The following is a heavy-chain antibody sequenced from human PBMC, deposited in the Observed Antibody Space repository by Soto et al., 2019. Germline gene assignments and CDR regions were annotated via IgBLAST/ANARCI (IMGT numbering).Heavy chain of an antibody. J-gene: IGHJ3*02. V-gene: IGHV3-30-3*01. CDR3: ARVLPSSHKRFGAFDI. CDR2: ISYDGSNK. D-gene: IGHD6-13*01. Sequence: QVQLVESGGGVVQPGRSLRLSCAASGFTFSSYAMHWVRQAPGKGLEWVAVISYDGSNKYYADSVKGRFTISRDNSKNTRYLQMNSLRTEDTAVYYCARVLPSSHKRFGAFDICGQGTMVTVSS. CDR1: GFTFSSYA.